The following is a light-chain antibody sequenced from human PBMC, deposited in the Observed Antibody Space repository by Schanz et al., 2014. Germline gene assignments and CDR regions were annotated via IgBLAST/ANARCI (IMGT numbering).Light chain of an antibody. J-gene: IGLJ3*02. CDR1: SSDVGGYNL. CDR3: CSYAGDNILR. Sequence: QSALTQPASVSGSPGQSITISCTGTSSDVGGYNLVSWYQHHPGEAPKLLIYDGSKRPSGVSTRFSGSKSGNTASLTISGLQAEDEADYYCCSYAGDNILRFGAGTKLTVL. V-gene: IGLV2-23*01. CDR2: DGS.